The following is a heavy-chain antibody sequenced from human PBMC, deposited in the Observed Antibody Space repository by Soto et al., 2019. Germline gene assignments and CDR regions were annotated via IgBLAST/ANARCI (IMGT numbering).Heavy chain of an antibody. J-gene: IGHJ4*02. CDR3: ATLNSFGSDY. CDR1: GFTFSNFW. Sequence: GGSLRLSCAASGFTFSNFWIHWVRQAPGKGXVGVXXXYXDXXXPXXXXSGKGPFTTCRDNAKSTLYLQMNSLRAEDTAVYYCATLNSFGSDYRGRGNLVTVAS. D-gene: IGHD5-18*01. CDR2: XYXDXXXP. V-gene: IGHV3-74*03.